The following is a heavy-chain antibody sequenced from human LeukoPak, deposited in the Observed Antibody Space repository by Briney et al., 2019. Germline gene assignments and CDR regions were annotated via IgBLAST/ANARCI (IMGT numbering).Heavy chain of an antibody. D-gene: IGHD3-22*01. J-gene: IGHJ4*02. CDR2: ISGSAGGT. CDR3: AKRGVVIRVILVGFYKEAYYFDS. CDR1: GITLSNYG. V-gene: IGHV3-23*01. Sequence: GGSLRLSCAVSGITLSNYGMSWVRQAPGKGLEWVAGISGSAGGTYYADSVKGRFTISRDNAKNTLYLQLNNLRAEDTAVYFCAKRGVVIRVILVGFYKEAYYFDSWGQGALVAVSS.